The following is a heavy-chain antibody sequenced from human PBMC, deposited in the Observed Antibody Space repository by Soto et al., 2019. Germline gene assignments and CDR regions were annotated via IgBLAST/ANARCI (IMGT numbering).Heavy chain of an antibody. V-gene: IGHV1-18*01. CDR1: GYRFTNYG. J-gene: IGHJ5*02. Sequence: ASVKVSCKASGYRFTNYGISWVRQAPGQGLEWMGWISVNKGNTNYAEKLRGRVTMTTDTSTSTSYMELRSLRSDDTAVYYCARDWNCSSTTCHNCFDPWGQGTLVTV. D-gene: IGHD2-2*01. CDR3: ARDWNCSSTTCHNCFDP. CDR2: ISVNKGNT.